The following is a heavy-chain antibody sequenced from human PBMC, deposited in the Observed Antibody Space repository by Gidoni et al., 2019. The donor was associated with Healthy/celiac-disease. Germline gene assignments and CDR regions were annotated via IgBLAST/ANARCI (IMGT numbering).Heavy chain of an antibody. CDR1: GFTFDGYG. Sequence: EVQLVESGGGVVRPVGSLRLSCAASGFTFDGYGMSWVRQGPGKGRGWGSGSNWNGGSTGYADSVKGRFTISRDNAKNSLYLQMNSLRAEDTALYYCASAYGSGSYPLYWGQGTLVTVSS. J-gene: IGHJ4*02. V-gene: IGHV3-20*04. D-gene: IGHD3-10*01. CDR2: SNWNGGST. CDR3: ASAYGSGSYPLY.